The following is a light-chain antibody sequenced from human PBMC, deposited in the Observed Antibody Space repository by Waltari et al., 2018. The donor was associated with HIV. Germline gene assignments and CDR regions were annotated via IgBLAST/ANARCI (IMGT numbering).Light chain of an antibody. CDR1: SSDVGGYYY. CDR3: CSYAGSSTFYV. V-gene: IGLV2-23*02. J-gene: IGLJ1*01. Sequence: QSALTPPASVSGSPGQSITISCTGTSSDVGGYYYVSWYQPHPGKATKLMIYDVSKRPSGVSNRCSGSKSGHTASLTISGLQAEDEADYYCCSYAGSSTFYVFGTGTKVTVL. CDR2: DVS.